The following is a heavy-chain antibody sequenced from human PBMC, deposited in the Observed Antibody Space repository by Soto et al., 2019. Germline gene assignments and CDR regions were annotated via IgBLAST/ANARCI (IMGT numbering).Heavy chain of an antibody. CDR2: IIPFFGTA. J-gene: IGHJ4*02. CDR1: VGTFSAFV. D-gene: IGHD4-17*01. V-gene: IGHV1-69*13. Sequence: SVKVSCKASVGTFSAFVISWLLQAPLQGLEWMGGIIPFFGTARYSQKFEDRITITADESTNTVYMDLRSLTSEDTAIYYCAKSAPMDAGDKYYYDFWGQGTLVTVSS. CDR3: AKSAPMDAGDKYYYDF.